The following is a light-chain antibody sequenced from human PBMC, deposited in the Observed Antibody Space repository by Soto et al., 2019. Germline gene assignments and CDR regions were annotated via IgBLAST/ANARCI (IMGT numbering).Light chain of an antibody. J-gene: IGKJ3*01. Sequence: EIVLTQSPGTVSLSPGERATLSCRASLIVSSSYLAWYQQKPGQAPRLLIYRSSSRATGIPDRFSGSGSGTDFTLTISRLEPEDYAVYYCQHYDSSSVTFGPGTKVDFK. CDR2: RSS. CDR3: QHYDSSSVT. CDR1: LIVSSSY. V-gene: IGKV3-20*01.